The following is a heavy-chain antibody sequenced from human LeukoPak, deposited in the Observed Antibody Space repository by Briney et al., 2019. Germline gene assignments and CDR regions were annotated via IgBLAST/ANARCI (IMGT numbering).Heavy chain of an antibody. CDR2: IYYNGST. D-gene: IGHD4-23*01. Sequence: SDTLSLTCTVSGDSISNYYWIWIRQPPGKGLEWIGYIYYNGSTNYDPSLKSRVTMSVDTSKNQFSLKLSSVTAADTAVYYCAREVADYGGYYYYHYMDVWGKGTTVTISS. CDR1: GDSISNYY. CDR3: AREVADYGGYYYYHYMDV. V-gene: IGHV4-59*01. J-gene: IGHJ6*03.